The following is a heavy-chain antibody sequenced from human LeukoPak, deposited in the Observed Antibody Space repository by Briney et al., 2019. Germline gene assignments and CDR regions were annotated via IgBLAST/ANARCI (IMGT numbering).Heavy chain of an antibody. D-gene: IGHD2-2*01. Sequence: GGSLRLSCVASGFAFSDYYMSWIRQAPGKGLEWVSYISSSGSTIYYADSVKGRFTISRDNAKNSLYLQMNSLRAEDTAVYYCARDLGPAAIYNAFDIWGQGTMVTVSS. CDR3: ARDLGPAAIYNAFDI. V-gene: IGHV3-11*01. CDR1: GFAFSDYY. CDR2: ISSSGSTI. J-gene: IGHJ3*02.